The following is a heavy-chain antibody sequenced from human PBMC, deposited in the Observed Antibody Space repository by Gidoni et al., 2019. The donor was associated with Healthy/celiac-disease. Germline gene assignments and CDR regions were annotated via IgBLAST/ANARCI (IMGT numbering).Heavy chain of an antibody. CDR2: IWYDGSNK. D-gene: IGHD6-13*01. Sequence: QVQLVESGGGVVQPGRSLRLSCAASGFPFSRYGMHWVRPAPGKGLEWVAVIWYDGSNKDYADYVKGRFTISRDNSKNTLYLQMNSLRAEDTAVYYCARGGYSSSWFDYWGQGTLVTVSS. J-gene: IGHJ4*02. CDR1: GFPFSRYG. V-gene: IGHV3-33*01. CDR3: ARGGYSSSWFDY.